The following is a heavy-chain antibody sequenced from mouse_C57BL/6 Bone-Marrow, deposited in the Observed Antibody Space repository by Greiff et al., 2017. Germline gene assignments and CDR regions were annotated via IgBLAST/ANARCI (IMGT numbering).Heavy chain of an antibody. Sequence: EVMLVESGGGLVQPGGSLSLSCAASGFTFTDYYMSWVRQPPGKALEWLGFIRNKANGYTTEYSASVKGRFTISRDNSQSILYLQMNALRAEDSATYYCARLLLYFDYGGQGTTLTVSS. CDR1: GFTFTDYY. CDR3: ARLLLYFDY. J-gene: IGHJ2*01. CDR2: IRNKANGYTT. V-gene: IGHV7-3*01. D-gene: IGHD1-1*01.